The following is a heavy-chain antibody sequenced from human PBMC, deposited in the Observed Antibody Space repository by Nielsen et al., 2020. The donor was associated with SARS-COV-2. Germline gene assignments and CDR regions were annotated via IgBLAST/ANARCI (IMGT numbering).Heavy chain of an antibody. Sequence: GESLKISCAASGITFGTYTMNWVRQAPGKGLEWVSSISTSSSYIYYADSVKGRFTISRDNAKNSLYLQMNSLRAEDTAVYYCVRDTGAWDFDYWGQGTLITVSS. CDR3: VRDTGAWDFDY. J-gene: IGHJ4*02. D-gene: IGHD1-26*01. V-gene: IGHV3-21*01. CDR2: ISTSSSYI. CDR1: GITFGTYT.